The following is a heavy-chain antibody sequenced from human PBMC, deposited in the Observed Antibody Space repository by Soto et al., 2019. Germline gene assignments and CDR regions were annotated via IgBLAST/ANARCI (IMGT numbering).Heavy chain of an antibody. CDR1: GYSISNGYS. J-gene: IGHJ4*02. CDR2: IYHSGST. Sequence: SETLSLTCAVSGYSISNGYSWGWIRQPPAKGLEWIGTIYHSGSTYYNPSLKSRVTISVDTSKNQFSLRLSSVAAADTAVYYCARDSGTYLYYFDYWGQGALVTVSS. D-gene: IGHD1-26*01. V-gene: IGHV4-38-2*02. CDR3: ARDSGTYLYYFDY.